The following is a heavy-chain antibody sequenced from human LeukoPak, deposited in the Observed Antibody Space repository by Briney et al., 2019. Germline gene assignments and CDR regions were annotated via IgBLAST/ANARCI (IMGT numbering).Heavy chain of an antibody. D-gene: IGHD3-10*01. CDR2: IYYSGST. V-gene: IGHV4-31*03. Sequence: SQTLSLTCTVSGGSISSGNYFWNWTRQHPGKGLEWIGCIYYSGSTYYNPSLKSRVTISVDTSRSQFSLKLSSVAAADMAVYYCARSYDSGNYDYWGQGTLVTVSS. J-gene: IGHJ4*02. CDR1: GGSISSGNYF. CDR3: ARSYDSGNYDY.